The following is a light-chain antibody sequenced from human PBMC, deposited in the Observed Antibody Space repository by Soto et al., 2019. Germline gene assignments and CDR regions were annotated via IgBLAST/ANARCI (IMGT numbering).Light chain of an antibody. CDR3: TSYTSDSTYV. Sequence: QSTPSQPPAGACSPAQSITIVCTTKSTGDGRYNYVSWYQQHRGKAPILMVYDVSNRPSWVSNRFSGSKSGITASLTISGLQAEDEADYYCTSYTSDSTYVFGTGTKATDL. V-gene: IGLV2-14*01. CDR1: STGDGRYNY. J-gene: IGLJ1*01. CDR2: DVS.